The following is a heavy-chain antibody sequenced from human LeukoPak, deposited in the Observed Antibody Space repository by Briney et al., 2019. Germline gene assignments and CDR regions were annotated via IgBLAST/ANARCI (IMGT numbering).Heavy chain of an antibody. D-gene: IGHD2-21*01. V-gene: IGHV1-2*06. Sequence: ASVKVSRKASGYTFTGYYMHWVRQAPGQGLEWMGRINPNSGGTNYAQKFQGRVTMTRDTSISTAYMELSRLRSDDTAVYYCARVSVIFNWFDPWGQGTLVTVSS. CDR2: INPNSGGT. CDR3: ARVSVIFNWFDP. CDR1: GYTFTGYY. J-gene: IGHJ5*02.